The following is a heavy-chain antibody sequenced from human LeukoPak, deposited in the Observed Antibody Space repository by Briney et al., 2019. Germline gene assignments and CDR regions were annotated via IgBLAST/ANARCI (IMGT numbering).Heavy chain of an antibody. V-gene: IGHV4-59*01. CDR1: GGSISSYY. CDR3: AYIAAAGTVAFDI. D-gene: IGHD6-13*01. CDR2: IYYSGST. J-gene: IGHJ3*02. Sequence: PSETLSLTCTVSGGSISSYYWSWIRQPPGKGLEWIGYIYYSGSTNYNPSLKSRVTISVDTSKNQFTLKLSSVTAADTAVYYCAYIAAAGTVAFDIWGQGTMVTVSS.